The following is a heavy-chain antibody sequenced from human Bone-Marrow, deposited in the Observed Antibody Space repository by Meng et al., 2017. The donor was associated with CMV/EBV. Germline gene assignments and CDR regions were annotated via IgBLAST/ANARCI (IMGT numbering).Heavy chain of an antibody. J-gene: IGHJ6*02. Sequence: SCAASGFTFSSYSMNWVRQAPGKGLEWVSSISSSSSYIYYADSVKGRFTISRDNAKNSLYLQMNSLRAEDTAVYYCARDKGYYDSSGYDGAMDVWGQGTTVTVSS. CDR2: ISSSSSYI. CDR1: GFTFSSYS. V-gene: IGHV3-21*01. CDR3: ARDKGYYDSSGYDGAMDV. D-gene: IGHD3-22*01.